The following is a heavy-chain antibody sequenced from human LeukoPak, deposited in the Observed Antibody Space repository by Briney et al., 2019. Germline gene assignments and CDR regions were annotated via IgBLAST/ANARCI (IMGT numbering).Heavy chain of an antibody. J-gene: IGHJ4*02. D-gene: IGHD2-15*01. Sequence: ASVKVSCKASGYTFTGYYMHWVRQAPGQGLEWMGWINPNSGGTNYAQKFQGRVTMTRDTSISTAYMELSRLRSDDTAVYYCERPRYCSGGSCYSYYFDYWGQGTLVTVSS. CDR3: ERPRYCSGGSCYSYYFDY. CDR1: GYTFTGYY. CDR2: INPNSGGT. V-gene: IGHV1-2*02.